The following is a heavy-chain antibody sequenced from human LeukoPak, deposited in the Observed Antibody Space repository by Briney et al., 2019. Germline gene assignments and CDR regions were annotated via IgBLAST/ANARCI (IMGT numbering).Heavy chain of an antibody. CDR1: GGSISNYY. CDR2: IYYSGST. CDR3: ARKRSYCGGDCPNFDY. V-gene: IGHV4-59*01. J-gene: IGHJ4*02. Sequence: PSETLSLTCTVSGGSISNYYWSWIRQPPGKGLECIGYIYYSGSTNYNPSLKSRVTISVDTSKNQFSLKLSSVTAADTAVYYCARKRSYCGGDCPNFDYWGQGTLVTVSS. D-gene: IGHD2-21*02.